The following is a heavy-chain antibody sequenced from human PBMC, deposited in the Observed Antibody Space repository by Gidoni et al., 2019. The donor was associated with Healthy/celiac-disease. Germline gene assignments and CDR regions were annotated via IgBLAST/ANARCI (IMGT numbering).Heavy chain of an antibody. D-gene: IGHD5-12*01. Sequence: QVQLQESGPALVKPSETLSLTCTVSGGSISSYYWSWLRQPPGKGLEWIGYIYYSGSTNYNPSLKSRVTISVDTSKNQFSLKLSSVTAADTAVYYCARATTPNWFDPWGQGTLVTVSS. V-gene: IGHV4-59*01. CDR1: GGSISSYY. CDR3: ARATTPNWFDP. J-gene: IGHJ5*02. CDR2: IYYSGST.